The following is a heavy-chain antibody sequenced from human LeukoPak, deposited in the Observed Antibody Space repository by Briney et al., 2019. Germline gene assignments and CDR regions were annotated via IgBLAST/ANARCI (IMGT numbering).Heavy chain of an antibody. CDR1: GFTLSSYA. J-gene: IGHJ3*01. CDR2: LSASGDNT. V-gene: IGHV3-23*01. D-gene: IGHD3-10*01. Sequence: PGGSLGLSCAASGFTLSSYAMSWVRQAPGKGLEWVSTLSASGDNTYYADSVKGRFTISRDNSKSTLYLQMNSLRGDDTAVYYCAKVRASGYYDAFDFWGQGTMVIVSS. CDR3: AKVRASGYYDAFDF.